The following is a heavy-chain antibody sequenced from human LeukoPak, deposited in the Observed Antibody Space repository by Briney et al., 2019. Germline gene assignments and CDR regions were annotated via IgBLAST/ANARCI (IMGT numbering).Heavy chain of an antibody. CDR1: GFTFSSYG. CDR3: ARVRGYSSSHYYFDY. D-gene: IGHD6-13*01. Sequence: GGSLRLSCAASGFTFSSYGMSWVRQAPGKGLEWVSAISGSGGSTYYADSVKGRFTISRDNAKNSLYLQMNSLRAEDTAVYYCARVRGYSSSHYYFDYWGQGTLVTVSS. CDR2: ISGSGGST. J-gene: IGHJ4*02. V-gene: IGHV3-23*01.